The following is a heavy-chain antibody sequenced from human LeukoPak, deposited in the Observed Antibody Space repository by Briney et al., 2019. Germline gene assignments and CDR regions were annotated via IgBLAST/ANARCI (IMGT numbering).Heavy chain of an antibody. V-gene: IGHV3-23*01. CDR1: GFTFSNYA. Sequence: GGSLRLSCAASGFTFSNYAISWVRQAPGKGLEWVSAISGSGGSTYYADSVKGRFTISRDNSKNTLYLQMNSLRAEDTAVYYCAKIGTAIAAAGTAYWGQGTLVTVSS. D-gene: IGHD6-13*01. CDR3: AKIGTAIAAAGTAY. CDR2: ISGSGGST. J-gene: IGHJ4*02.